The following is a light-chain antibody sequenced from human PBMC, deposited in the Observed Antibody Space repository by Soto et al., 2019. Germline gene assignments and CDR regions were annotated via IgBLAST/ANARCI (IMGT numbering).Light chain of an antibody. CDR3: ASWDDSLNGVL. CDR1: NSDIGENT. J-gene: IGLJ2*01. Sequence: QLVLTQPPSASGTPGQRVTISCSGSNSDIGENTVNWFQQLPGTAPKLLIYSNNQRPSGVPDRFSGSKSGTSASLAISGLQSEDEADYYCASWDDSLNGVLFGGGTKLTVL. V-gene: IGLV1-44*01. CDR2: SNN.